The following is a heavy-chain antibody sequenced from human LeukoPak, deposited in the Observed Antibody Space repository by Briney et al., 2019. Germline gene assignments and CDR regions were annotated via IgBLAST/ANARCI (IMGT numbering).Heavy chain of an antibody. Sequence: PSETLSLTCAVYGGSFSGYYWSWIRQPPGKGLEWIEEINHSGSTNYNPSLKSRVTISVDTSKNQFSLKLSSVTAADTAVYYCARVHPPLKQWLAKNWFDPWGQGTLVTVSS. D-gene: IGHD6-19*01. V-gene: IGHV4-34*01. CDR1: GGSFSGYY. J-gene: IGHJ5*02. CDR2: INHSGST. CDR3: ARVHPPLKQWLAKNWFDP.